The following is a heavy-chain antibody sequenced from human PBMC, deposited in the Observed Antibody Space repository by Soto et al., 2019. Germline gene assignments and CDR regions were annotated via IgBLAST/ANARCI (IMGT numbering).Heavy chain of an antibody. CDR2: IHYSGTT. D-gene: IGHD6-13*01. Sequence: SETLSLTCTVSGGSMRNYFWTWIRQPPGKGLEWIGYIHYSGTTSFFPSYNPSLRSRVTISEDTSKNQFSLKLLSVTTADTAVYLCAAGEASSRNLAPYDLDFWGQGTLVTVSS. V-gene: IGHV4-59*01. CDR3: AAGEASSRNLAPYDLDF. CDR1: GGSMRNYF. J-gene: IGHJ4*02.